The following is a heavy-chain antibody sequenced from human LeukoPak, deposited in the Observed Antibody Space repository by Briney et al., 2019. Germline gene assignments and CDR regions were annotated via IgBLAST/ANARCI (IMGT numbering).Heavy chain of an antibody. CDR1: GYTVTSYG. Sequence: ASVKVSCKASGYTVTSYGISWVRQAPGQGLEWMGWISAYNGNTNYAQKLQGRVTMTTDTSTSTAYMELRSLRSDDTAVYYCARDDRPSVKHGDWAAYWGQGTLVTVSS. D-gene: IGHD4-17*01. J-gene: IGHJ4*02. CDR3: ARDDRPSVKHGDWAAY. V-gene: IGHV1-18*04. CDR2: ISAYNGNT.